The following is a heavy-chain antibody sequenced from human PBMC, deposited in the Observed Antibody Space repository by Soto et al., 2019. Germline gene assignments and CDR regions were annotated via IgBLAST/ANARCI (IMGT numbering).Heavy chain of an antibody. D-gene: IGHD3-16*02. CDR2: IKQDGSEK. CDR1: GFTFSSYW. CDR3: ARGTFWGSYRSPYFDY. Sequence: GGSLRLSCAASGFTFSSYWMSWVRQAPGKGLEWVANIKQDGSEKYYVDSVKGRFTISRDNAKNSLYLQMNSLRAEDTTVYYCARGTFWGSYRSPYFDYWGQGTLVTVSS. V-gene: IGHV3-7*01. J-gene: IGHJ4*02.